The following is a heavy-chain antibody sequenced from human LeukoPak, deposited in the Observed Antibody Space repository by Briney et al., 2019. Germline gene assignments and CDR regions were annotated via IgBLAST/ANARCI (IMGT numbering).Heavy chain of an antibody. CDR2: IIPIFGTA. V-gene: IGHV1-69*13. Sequence: ASVKVSCKASGGTFSSYAISWVRQAPGQGLEWMGGIIPIFGTANYAQKFQGRVTITADESTSTAYMELSSLRSEDTAVYYCAREGCSSTSCYTFYYYYGMDVWGQGTTVTVSS. CDR1: GGTFSSYA. CDR3: AREGCSSTSCYTFYYYYGMDV. D-gene: IGHD2-2*02. J-gene: IGHJ6*02.